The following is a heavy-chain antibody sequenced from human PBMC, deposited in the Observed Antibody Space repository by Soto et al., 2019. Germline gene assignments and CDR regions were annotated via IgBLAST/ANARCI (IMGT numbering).Heavy chain of an antibody. CDR3: AKETIKTPSYGDNVDY. D-gene: IGHD4-17*01. CDR2: ISGSGGST. Sequence: GESLRLSCAASGFTFSSYAMSWVRQAPGKGLEWVSAISGSGGSTYYADSVKGRFTISRDNSKNTLYLQMNSLRAEDTAVYYCAKETIKTPSYGDNVDYWGQGTLVTVSS. CDR1: GFTFSSYA. V-gene: IGHV3-23*01. J-gene: IGHJ4*02.